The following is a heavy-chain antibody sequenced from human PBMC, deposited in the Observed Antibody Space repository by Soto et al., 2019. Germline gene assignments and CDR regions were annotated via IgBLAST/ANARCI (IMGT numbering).Heavy chain of an antibody. V-gene: IGHV4-39*01. CDR1: GGSISSSSYY. Sequence: PSETLSLTCTVSGGSISSSSYYWGWIRQPPGKGLEWIGSIYYSGSTYYNPSLKSRVTISVDTSKNQFSLKLSSVTAADTAVYYCARHNHRDDSSGYYHRDHHWFDPWGQGTLVTVSS. CDR2: IYYSGST. CDR3: ARHNHRDDSSGYYHRDHHWFDP. D-gene: IGHD3-22*01. J-gene: IGHJ5*02.